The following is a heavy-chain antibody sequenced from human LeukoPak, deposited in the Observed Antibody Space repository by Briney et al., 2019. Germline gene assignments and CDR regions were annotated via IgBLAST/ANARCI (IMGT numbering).Heavy chain of an antibody. V-gene: IGHV4-39*07. Sequence: PSETLSLTCTVSGGSISSSSYYWGWIRQPPGKGLEWIGSIYYSGSTNYNPSLKSRVTMSLDTSKNQFSLKLSSVTAADTAVYYCARGERLRVVGGARYYYSHYMDVWGKGTTVTVSS. J-gene: IGHJ6*03. CDR2: IYYSGST. CDR1: GGSISSSSYY. D-gene: IGHD2-15*01. CDR3: ARGERLRVVGGARYYYSHYMDV.